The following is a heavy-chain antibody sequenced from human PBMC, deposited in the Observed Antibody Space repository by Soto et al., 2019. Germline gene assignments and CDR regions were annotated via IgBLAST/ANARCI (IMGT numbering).Heavy chain of an antibody. J-gene: IGHJ4*02. CDR3: ARVGYYYDTSGKGPFDY. CDR2: ISAYNGDT. CDR1: GYTFSSYV. V-gene: IGHV1-18*01. D-gene: IGHD3-22*01. Sequence: QVQLVQSGAEVKKPGASVKVSCEASGYTFSSYVIGWVRQAPGHGLEWMGWISAYNGDTNYAQKLQGRVTMTRDTSTSTAYMELRSLRSDDTAVYYCARVGYYYDTSGKGPFDYWGQGTLVTVSS.